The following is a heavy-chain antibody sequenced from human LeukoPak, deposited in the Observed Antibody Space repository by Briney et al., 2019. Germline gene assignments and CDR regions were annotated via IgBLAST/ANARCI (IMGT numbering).Heavy chain of an antibody. Sequence: GASVRVSCTASGYTFTIYYIHWGRQAPGQGLEWMGIINPSGGTTTYAQKLQGRVTMTRDTSTSTVYMELSSLRSEDTALYYCARPLLFDGYYYFDYWGQGTLVTVSS. V-gene: IGHV1-46*01. J-gene: IGHJ4*02. CDR2: INPSGGTT. D-gene: IGHD3-22*01. CDR3: ARPLLFDGYYYFDY. CDR1: GYTFTIYY.